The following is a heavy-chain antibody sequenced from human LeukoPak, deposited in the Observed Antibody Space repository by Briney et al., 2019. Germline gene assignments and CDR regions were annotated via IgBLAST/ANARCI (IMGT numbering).Heavy chain of an antibody. CDR1: GFTFSSYS. Sequence: GGSLRLSCAASGFTFSSYSMNWVRQAPGKGLEWVSSMSSSSNYIYYADSVKSRFTISRDNAKNSLYLQMNSLRAEDTAVYYCARDRNYYDSSGYSKTVDYWGQGTLVTVSS. CDR2: MSSSSNYI. CDR3: ARDRNYYDSSGYSKTVDY. J-gene: IGHJ4*02. D-gene: IGHD3-22*01. V-gene: IGHV3-21*01.